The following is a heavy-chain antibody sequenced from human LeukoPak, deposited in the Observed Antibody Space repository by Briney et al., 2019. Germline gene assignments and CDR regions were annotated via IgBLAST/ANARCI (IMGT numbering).Heavy chain of an antibody. J-gene: IGHJ3*02. CDR1: GFTFDDYG. V-gene: IGHV3-20*04. Sequence: GGSLRLSCAASGFTFDDYGMSWVRQAPGKRLEWVSGINWNGGSTGYADSVKGRFTISRDNAKNSLYLQMNSLRAEDTALYYCARERTVVTPGRWRASGGAFDIWGQGTMVTVSS. CDR3: ARERTVVTPGRWRASGGAFDI. CDR2: INWNGGST. D-gene: IGHD4-23*01.